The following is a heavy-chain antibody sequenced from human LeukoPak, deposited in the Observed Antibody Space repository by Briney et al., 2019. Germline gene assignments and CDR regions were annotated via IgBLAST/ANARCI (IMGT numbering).Heavy chain of an antibody. Sequence: GAPLRVSSKVSVYTLTALSMHRGRQAPGKGLEWMGGFYPEDGETIYAQKFQGRVTMTEDTSTDTAYIELRSLRSEDKAVYYCATVGGYDYVYWGQGTLVTVSS. CDR1: VYTLTALS. CDR2: FYPEDGET. D-gene: IGHD5-12*01. V-gene: IGHV1-24*01. J-gene: IGHJ4*02. CDR3: ATVGGYDYVY.